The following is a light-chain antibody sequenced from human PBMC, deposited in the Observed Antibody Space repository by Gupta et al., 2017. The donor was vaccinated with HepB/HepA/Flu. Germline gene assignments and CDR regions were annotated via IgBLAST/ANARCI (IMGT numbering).Light chain of an antibody. V-gene: IGLV2-14*01. J-gene: IGLJ2*01. CDR2: EVS. CDR1: SSDVGGYNY. Sequence: QSALTQPASVSGSPGQSITISCTGTSSDVGGYNYVSWYQQHPGTAPKLMMYEVSNRPSGVSNRFSGSKSGTTASLTINGLQAEDEADYYCTSYKSSSTREVFGGGTKLTVL. CDR3: TSYKSSSTREV.